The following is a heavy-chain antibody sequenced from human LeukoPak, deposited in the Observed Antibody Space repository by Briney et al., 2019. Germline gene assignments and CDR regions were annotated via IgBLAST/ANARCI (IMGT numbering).Heavy chain of an antibody. CDR1: GFTFSSYE. V-gene: IGHV3-20*04. CDR2: INWNGGST. J-gene: IGHJ4*02. D-gene: IGHD6-13*01. CDR3: AREIAAAGIFGGQPFDY. Sequence: PGGSLRLSCAASGFTFSSYEMNWVRQAPGKGLEWVSGINWNGGSTGYADSVKGRFTISRDNAKNSLYLQMNSLRAEDTALYYCAREIAAAGIFGGQPFDYWGQGTLVTVSS.